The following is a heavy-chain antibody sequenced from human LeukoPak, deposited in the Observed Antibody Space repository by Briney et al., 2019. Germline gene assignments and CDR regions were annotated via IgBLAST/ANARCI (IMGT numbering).Heavy chain of an antibody. D-gene: IGHD1-26*01. Sequence: ASVKVSCKASGYTFTSYGITWVRQAPGQGLEWMGWIRPNSGSTYYAQKVQGRVTMTTDTSTSTAYMELRSLRSEDTAVYYCARDAVEGDTPDAFDIWGQGTMVTVSS. CDR1: GYTFTSYG. CDR3: ARDAVEGDTPDAFDI. V-gene: IGHV1-18*01. CDR2: IRPNSGST. J-gene: IGHJ3*02.